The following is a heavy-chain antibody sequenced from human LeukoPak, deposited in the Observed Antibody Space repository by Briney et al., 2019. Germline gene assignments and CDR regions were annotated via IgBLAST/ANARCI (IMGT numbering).Heavy chain of an antibody. CDR3: ARDPRLVRWHAPSSYYFDY. J-gene: IGHJ4*02. CDR2: INPNSGGT. V-gene: IGHV1-2*06. D-gene: IGHD4-23*01. Sequence: GASVTVSCTASGYTFTGYYMHWVRQAPGQGLEWMGRINPNSGGTNYAQKFQGRVTMTRDTSISTAYMELSRLRSDDTAVYYCARDPRLVRWHAPSSYYFDYWGQGTLVTVSS. CDR1: GYTFTGYY.